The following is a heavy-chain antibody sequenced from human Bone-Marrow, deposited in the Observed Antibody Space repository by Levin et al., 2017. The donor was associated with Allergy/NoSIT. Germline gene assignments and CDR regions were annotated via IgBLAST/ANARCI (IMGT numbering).Heavy chain of an antibody. Sequence: SCTVSGGSISSGDYYWSWIRQPPGKGLEWIGYIYYSGSTYYNPSLKSRVTISVDTSKNQFSLKLSSVTAADTAVYYCARVDTAMVNGMDVWGQGTTVTVSS. CDR1: GGSISSGDYY. CDR3: ARVDTAMVNGMDV. V-gene: IGHV4-30-4*01. CDR2: IYYSGST. D-gene: IGHD5-18*01. J-gene: IGHJ6*02.